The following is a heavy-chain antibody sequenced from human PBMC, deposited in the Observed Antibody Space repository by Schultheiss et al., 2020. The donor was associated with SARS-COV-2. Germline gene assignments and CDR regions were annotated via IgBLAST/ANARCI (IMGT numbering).Heavy chain of an antibody. J-gene: IGHJ4*02. CDR3: AKDEGRYGAVTTGSDY. CDR1: GFTVSSNY. D-gene: IGHD4-17*01. CDR2: IKSKTDGGTT. Sequence: GGSLRLSCAASGFTVSSNYMSWVRQAPGKGLEWVGRIKSKTDGGTTDYAAPVKGRFTISRDDSKNTLYLQMNSLKTEDTAVYYCAKDEGRYGAVTTGSDYWGQGTLVTVSS. V-gene: IGHV3-15*01.